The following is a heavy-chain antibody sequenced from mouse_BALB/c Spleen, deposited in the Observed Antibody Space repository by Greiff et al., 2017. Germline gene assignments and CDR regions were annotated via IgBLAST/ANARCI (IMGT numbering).Heavy chain of an antibody. CDR2: IDPETGGT. CDR3: TRGEKYGISYAMDY. Sequence: QVQLKESGAELVRPGASVTLSCKASGYTFTDYEMHWVKQTPVHGLEWIGAIDPETGGTAYNQKFKGKATLTADKSSSTAYMELRSLTSEDSAVYYCTRGEKYGISYAMDYWGQGTSVTVSS. V-gene: IGHV1-15*01. CDR1: GYTFTDYE. J-gene: IGHJ4*01. D-gene: IGHD2-10*02.